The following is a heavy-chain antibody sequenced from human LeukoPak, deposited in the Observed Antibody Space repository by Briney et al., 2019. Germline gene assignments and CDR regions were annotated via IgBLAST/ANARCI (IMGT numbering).Heavy chain of an antibody. CDR3: ARARYSYTGIVDY. J-gene: IGHJ4*02. Sequence: GGSLRLSCAASGFTFSDYWMHWVRQAPGKGLVWGSRINTDGTSTNYADSVKGRFTISRDNARNTVYLQMNSLRAEDTAVYYCARARYSYTGIVDYWGQGTLVTVSS. CDR1: GFTFSDYW. D-gene: IGHD5-12*01. CDR2: INTDGTST. V-gene: IGHV3-74*01.